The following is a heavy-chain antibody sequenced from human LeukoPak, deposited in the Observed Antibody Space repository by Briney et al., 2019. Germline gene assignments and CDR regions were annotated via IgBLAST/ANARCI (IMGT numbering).Heavy chain of an antibody. CDR1: GFTFSFYA. V-gene: IGHV3-7*01. CDR3: ARDDDWNYEDY. Sequence: GGSLRLSCAASGFTFSFYAMSWVRQAPGKGLEWVANIKQDGSEKYYVDSVKGRFTISRDNAKNSLYLQLNSLRAEDTAVYYCARDDDWNYEDYWGQGTLVTVSS. J-gene: IGHJ4*02. D-gene: IGHD1-7*01. CDR2: IKQDGSEK.